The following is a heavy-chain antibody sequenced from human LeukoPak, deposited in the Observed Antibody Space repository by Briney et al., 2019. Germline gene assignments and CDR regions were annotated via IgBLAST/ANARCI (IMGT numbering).Heavy chain of an antibody. J-gene: IGHJ4*02. CDR1: GFSLSEYG. CDR2: VSYDGSHK. V-gene: IGHV3-30*03. D-gene: IGHD3-10*01. Sequence: GGSLRLSCVGSGFSLSEYGIHWVRQAPGKGLEWVAVVSYDGSHKYYADSVKGQFTISRDASGDPVSLHMNSLRVEDTAVYYCARDRINMMVLGHDSGLDCWGQGTLVTVSS. CDR3: ARDRINMMVLGHDSGLDC.